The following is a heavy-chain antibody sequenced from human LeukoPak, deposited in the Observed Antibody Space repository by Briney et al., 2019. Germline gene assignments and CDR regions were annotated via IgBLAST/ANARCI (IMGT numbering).Heavy chain of an antibody. V-gene: IGHV4-38-2*02. CDR2: IYHGGST. J-gene: IGHJ5*02. D-gene: IGHD5-12*01. Sequence: SETLSLTCTVSGYSLSSGYYWGWIRQPPGKGLEWFGSIYHGGSTYYNPPLKSRVTVSVDTPKYLFSLKLSSVTAADTAVYYCVRVQRGYSGRTTPQNNWFDPWGQGTLVTVSS. CDR3: VRVQRGYSGRTTPQNNWFDP. CDR1: GYSLSSGYY.